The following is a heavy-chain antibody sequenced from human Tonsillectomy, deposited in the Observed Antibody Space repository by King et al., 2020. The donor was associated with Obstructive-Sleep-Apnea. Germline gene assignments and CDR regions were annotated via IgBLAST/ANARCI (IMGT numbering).Heavy chain of an antibody. CDR1: GGSISSSSYY. J-gene: IGHJ4*02. CDR2: IYYSGST. Sequence: QLQESGPGLVKPSETLSLTCTVSGGSISSSSYYWGWIRQPPGKGVEWIGSIYYSGSTYYNPSLKSRVTISVDTSKNQCSLKLSSVTAADTAVYYCARDQGYFDYWGQGTLVTVSS. CDR3: ARDQGYFDY. V-gene: IGHV4-39*07.